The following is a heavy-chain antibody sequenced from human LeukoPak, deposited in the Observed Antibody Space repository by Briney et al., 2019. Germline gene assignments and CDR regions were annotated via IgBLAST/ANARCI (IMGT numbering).Heavy chain of an antibody. CDR3: ASVTIVPAAIIFDY. CDR2: IYPGDSDT. J-gene: IGHJ4*02. D-gene: IGHD2-2*01. V-gene: IGHV5-51*01. CDR1: GYTFTSYW. Sequence: GESLKISCKGSGYTFTSYWIGWVRQMPGKGLDRMGIIYPGDSDTRYSPSFQGQVTISVDKSISTAYLLWSCLKASDTAMYYCASVTIVPAAIIFDYWGQGTLVTVSS.